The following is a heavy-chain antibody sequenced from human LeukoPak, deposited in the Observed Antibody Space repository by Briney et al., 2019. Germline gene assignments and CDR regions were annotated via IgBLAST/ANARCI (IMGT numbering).Heavy chain of an antibody. CDR2: INSDGSST. CDR1: GFTFSSYW. D-gene: IGHD2-21*01. CDR3: AKRPRSLLTFDY. Sequence: GGSLRLSCAASGFTFSSYWMHWVRQVPGKGLVWVSRINSDGSSTTYADSVKGRFTISRDNAKNTLYLQMNSLRAEDTAVYYCAKRPRSLLTFDYWGQGTLVTVSS. V-gene: IGHV3-74*01. J-gene: IGHJ4*02.